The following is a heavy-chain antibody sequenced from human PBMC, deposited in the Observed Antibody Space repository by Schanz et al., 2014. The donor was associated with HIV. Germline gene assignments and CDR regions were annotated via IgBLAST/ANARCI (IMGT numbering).Heavy chain of an antibody. D-gene: IGHD5-12*01. CDR3: ARKMSISNQWLRALYSNYGMDV. V-gene: IGHV1-2*02. CDR2: INTRTGDT. Sequence: QVQLVQSGAEVKMPGASVKVSCKSSGYTFSDYYMHWLRQAPGQGLEWMGWINTRTGDTIYAERLQGRVTLTRDTSINTAYMTLSRLGSDDTAVYFCARKMSISNQWLRALYSNYGMDVWGQGTTVTVSS. J-gene: IGHJ6*02. CDR1: GYTFSDYY.